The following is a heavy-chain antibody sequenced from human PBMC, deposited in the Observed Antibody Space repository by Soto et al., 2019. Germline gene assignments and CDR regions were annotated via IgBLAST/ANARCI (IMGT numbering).Heavy chain of an antibody. J-gene: IGHJ6*01. V-gene: IGHV3-48*03. D-gene: IGHD1-20*01. CDR3: ARDIDNRDYYYGLDV. Sequence: GGSLRLSGVASGFVFKNYEMNWVRQAPGKGLEWISYISNSGNTIYVADSMRGRFTISRDNAKNPLFLQMNSLRADDTAIYYCARDIDNRDYYYGLDVWGQGTTVTVSS. CDR2: ISNSGNTI. CDR1: GFVFKNYE.